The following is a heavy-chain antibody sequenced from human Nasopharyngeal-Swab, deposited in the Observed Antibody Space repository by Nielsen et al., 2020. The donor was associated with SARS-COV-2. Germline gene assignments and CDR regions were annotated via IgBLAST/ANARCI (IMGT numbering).Heavy chain of an antibody. J-gene: IGHJ5*02. Sequence: WVRQAPGQGLEWMGWINTNTGNPTYAQGFTGRFVFSLDTSVSTAYLQISSLKAEDTAVYYCARKVAAADLYNWSDPWGQGTLVTVSS. V-gene: IGHV7-4-1*02. CDR3: ARKVAAADLYNWSDP. CDR2: INTNTGNP. D-gene: IGHD6-13*01.